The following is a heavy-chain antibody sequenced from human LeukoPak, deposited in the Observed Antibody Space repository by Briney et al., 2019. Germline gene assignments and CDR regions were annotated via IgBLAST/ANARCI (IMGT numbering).Heavy chain of an antibody. Sequence: SETLSLTCTVSGGSISSYYWSWIRQPPGKGLEWIGYIYYSGSTNYNPSLKSRVTISVDTSKNQFSLKLSSVTAADTAVYYCAGGGSGRLGYWGQGTLVTVSS. CDR1: GGSISSYY. CDR3: AGGGSGRLGY. D-gene: IGHD3-10*01. V-gene: IGHV4-59*08. J-gene: IGHJ4*02. CDR2: IYYSGST.